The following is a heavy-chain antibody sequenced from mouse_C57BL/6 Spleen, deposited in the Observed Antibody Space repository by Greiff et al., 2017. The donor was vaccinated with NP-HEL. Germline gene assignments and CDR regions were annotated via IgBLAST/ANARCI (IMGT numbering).Heavy chain of an antibody. V-gene: IGHV7-3*01. Sequence: EVQVVESGGGLVQPGGSLSLSCAASGFTFTDYYMSWVRQPPGKALEWLGFIRNKANGYTTEYSASVKGRFTISRDNSQSILYLQMNALRAEDSATYYCARSSLYGYYAMDYWGQGTSVTVSS. CDR3: ARSSLYGYYAMDY. CDR2: IRNKANGYTT. J-gene: IGHJ4*01. D-gene: IGHD1-1*02. CDR1: GFTFTDYY.